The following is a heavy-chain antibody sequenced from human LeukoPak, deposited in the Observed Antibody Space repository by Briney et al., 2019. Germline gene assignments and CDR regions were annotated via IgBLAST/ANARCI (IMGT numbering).Heavy chain of an antibody. D-gene: IGHD4-17*01. CDR1: GFTFSSYA. Sequence: QPGGSLRLSCAASGFTFSSYARHWVRQAPGKGLEWVAVISYDGSNKYYADSVKGRFTISRDNSRNTLYVQMKSLRAEDTAVYYCARDRYDGLLYGVLWYWGQGTLVTVSS. J-gene: IGHJ4*02. V-gene: IGHV3-30*04. CDR2: ISYDGSNK. CDR3: ARDRYDGLLYGVLWY.